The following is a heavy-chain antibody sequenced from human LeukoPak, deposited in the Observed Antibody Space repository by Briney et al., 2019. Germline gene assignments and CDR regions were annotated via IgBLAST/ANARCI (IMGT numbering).Heavy chain of an antibody. CDR1: GYTFTGYY. D-gene: IGHD5-18*01. CDR3: ARDIQLWVLLPRVDYGMDV. J-gene: IGHJ6*01. V-gene: IGHV1-2*02. CDR2: INPNGGGT. Sequence: ASVKVSCKASGYTFTGYYMHWVRQAPGQGLEWMGWINPNGGGTNYAQKFQGRVTMTRDTSISTAYMELSRLRSDDTAVYYCARDIQLWVLLPRVDYGMDVWGQGTTVTVSS.